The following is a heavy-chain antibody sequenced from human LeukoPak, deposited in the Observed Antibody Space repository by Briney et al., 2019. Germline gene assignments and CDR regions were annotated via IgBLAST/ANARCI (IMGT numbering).Heavy chain of an antibody. D-gene: IGHD5-24*01. CDR3: AKDLRWLHPNYFDY. Sequence: GGSLRLSCAASGFTVSSNYMSWVRQAPGKGLEWVSVIYSGGSTYYADSVKGRFTISRDNSKNTLYLQMNGLRAEDTAVYYCAKDLRWLHPNYFDYWGQGTLVTVSS. CDR1: GFTVSSNY. J-gene: IGHJ4*02. V-gene: IGHV3-66*01. CDR2: IYSGGST.